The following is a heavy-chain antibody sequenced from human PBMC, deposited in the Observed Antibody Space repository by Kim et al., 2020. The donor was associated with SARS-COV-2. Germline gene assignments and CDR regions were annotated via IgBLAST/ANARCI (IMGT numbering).Heavy chain of an antibody. D-gene: IGHD3-22*01. V-gene: IGHV2-70*01. J-gene: IGHJ6*02. CDR2: IDLDDEK. CDR3: ARMYYYDSSGYPYGMDV. CDR1: GFSLSTSGMC. Sequence: SGPTLLNPTQTLTLTCTFSGFSLSTSGMCVSWIRQPPGKALEWLALIDLDDEKYYSTSLKTRLTISKDTSKNQVVLTMTNMEPVDTATYYCARMYYYDSSGYPYGMDVWGQGTTVTVSS.